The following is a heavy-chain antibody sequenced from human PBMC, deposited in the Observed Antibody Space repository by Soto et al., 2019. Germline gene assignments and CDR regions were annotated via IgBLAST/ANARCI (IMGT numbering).Heavy chain of an antibody. D-gene: IGHD3-3*01. V-gene: IGHV3-48*02. CDR1: GFTFSSYS. J-gene: IGHJ6*02. Sequence: GGSLRLSCAASGFTFSSYSMNWVRQAPGKGLEWGSYISSSSSTIYYADSVKGRFTISRDNAKNSLYLQMNSLRDEDTAVYYCFAWSGYRYGMDVWGQGTTVTVSS. CDR2: ISSSSSTI. CDR3: FAWSGYRYGMDV.